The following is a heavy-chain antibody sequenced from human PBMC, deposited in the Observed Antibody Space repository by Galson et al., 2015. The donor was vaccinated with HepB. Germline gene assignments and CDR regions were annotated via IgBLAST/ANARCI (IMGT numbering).Heavy chain of an antibody. V-gene: IGHV3-11*01. D-gene: IGHD2-15*01. J-gene: IGHJ4*02. CDR1: GFTFSDFY. CDR2: INGSGATK. Sequence: SLRLSCAASGFTFSDFYLSWIRQAPGKGLEWLSYINGSGATKYYADSVKGRFTISRDNAKNSVYLQMNSLRAEDTAMYYCARGSGPDYWGRGTLVTVSS. CDR3: ARGSGPDY.